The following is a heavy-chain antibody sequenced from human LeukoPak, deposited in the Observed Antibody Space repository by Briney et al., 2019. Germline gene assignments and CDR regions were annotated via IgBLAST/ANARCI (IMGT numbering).Heavy chain of an antibody. D-gene: IGHD3-22*01. Sequence: PGGSLRLSCAASGFTFSSYWMSWVRQAPGKGLEWVANIKQDGSEKYYVDSVKGRFTISRDNAKNSLYLQMNSLRAEDTAVYYCARGRVGYYDSSGYFDYWGQGTLVTVSS. CDR1: GFTFSSYW. V-gene: IGHV3-7*01. CDR2: IKQDGSEK. J-gene: IGHJ4*02. CDR3: ARGRVGYYDSSGYFDY.